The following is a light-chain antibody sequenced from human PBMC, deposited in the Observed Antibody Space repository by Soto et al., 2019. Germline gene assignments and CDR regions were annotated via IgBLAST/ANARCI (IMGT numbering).Light chain of an antibody. CDR2: LNSDGSH. V-gene: IGLV4-69*01. Sequence: QPVLTQSPSASASLGDSVKLTCTLSSGHSSYAIAWHQQQPEKGPRYLMKLNSDGSHSKGDGIPDRFSGSSSGAERYLTISSLQSEDEADYYCQTWGTGPWVFGGGTKLTVL. CDR1: SGHSSYA. CDR3: QTWGTGPWV. J-gene: IGLJ3*02.